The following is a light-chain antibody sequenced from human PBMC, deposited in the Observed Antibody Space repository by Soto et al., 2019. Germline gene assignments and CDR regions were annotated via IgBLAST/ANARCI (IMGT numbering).Light chain of an antibody. V-gene: IGKV1-39*01. J-gene: IGKJ2*01. CDR2: AAS. CDR1: QNILTY. CDR3: QHSYSVPLT. Sequence: DIQMTQSPSSLSASVGDRVSITCRSSQNILTYLNWYQQRAGEVPRFLIYAASSLQDGVPSRFSVSESGTEFTLTISSLQPEDFGTYYCQHSYSVPLTFGQGTKLE.